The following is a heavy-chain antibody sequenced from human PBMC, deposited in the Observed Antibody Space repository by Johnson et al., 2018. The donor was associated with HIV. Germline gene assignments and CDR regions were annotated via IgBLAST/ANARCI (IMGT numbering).Heavy chain of an antibody. D-gene: IGHD1-7*01. CDR2: IGTAGYT. J-gene: IGHJ3*02. CDR1: GFTFSSYD. V-gene: IGHV3-13*01. Sequence: EVQLVESGGGLVQPGGSLRLSCAASGFTFSSYDMHWVRQAPGKGLEWVSAIGTAGYTYYPGSVKGRFTISRENAKNSLYLQMNSLRAEDTALYYCAKAQTGTTGAFDIWGQGTMVTVSS. CDR3: AKAQTGTTGAFDI.